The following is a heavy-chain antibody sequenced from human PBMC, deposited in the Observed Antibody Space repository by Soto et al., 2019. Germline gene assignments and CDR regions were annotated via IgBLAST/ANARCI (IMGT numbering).Heavy chain of an antibody. CDR2: IYYSGST. J-gene: IGHJ3*02. CDR3: ARDQGAPYSSFGIRRLRAFDI. Sequence: SETLSLTCTVSGGSISSGGYYWSWIRQHPGKGLEWIGYIYYSGSTYYNPSLKSRVTISVDTSKNQFSLKLSSVTAADTAVYYCARDQGAPYSSFGIRRLRAFDIWGQGTMVTVSS. CDR1: GGSISSGGYY. V-gene: IGHV4-31*03. D-gene: IGHD6-6*01.